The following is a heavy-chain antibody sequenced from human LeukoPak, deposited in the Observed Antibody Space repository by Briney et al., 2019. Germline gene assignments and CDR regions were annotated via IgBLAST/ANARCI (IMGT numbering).Heavy chain of an antibody. CDR3: ARDRGAYCGGDCYLGFDY. Sequence: GGSPRLSCAASGFTFSSYGMHWVRQAPGKGLEWVAVIWYDGSNKYYADSVKGRFTISRDNSKNTLYLQMNSLRAEDTAVYYCARDRGAYCGGDCYLGFDYWGRGTRVTVSS. D-gene: IGHD2-21*02. V-gene: IGHV3-33*01. CDR1: GFTFSSYG. CDR2: IWYDGSNK. J-gene: IGHJ4*01.